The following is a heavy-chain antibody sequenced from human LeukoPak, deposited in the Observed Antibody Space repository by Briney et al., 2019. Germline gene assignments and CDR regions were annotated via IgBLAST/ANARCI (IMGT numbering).Heavy chain of an antibody. CDR3: AGPYDSSGYYYNDAFDI. D-gene: IGHD3-22*01. Sequence: SSQTLSLIRTVSGGSIISGNFYWSWIRQPAGKGLEWIGRISTSGSTNYNPSLKSRVTISVDTSKNQFSLKLSSVTAADTAVYYCAGPYDSSGYYYNDAFDIWGQGTMVTVSS. V-gene: IGHV4-61*02. CDR2: ISTSGST. CDR1: GGSIISGNFY. J-gene: IGHJ3*02.